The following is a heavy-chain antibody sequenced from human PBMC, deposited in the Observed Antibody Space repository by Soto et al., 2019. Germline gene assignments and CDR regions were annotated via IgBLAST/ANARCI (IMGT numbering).Heavy chain of an antibody. V-gene: IGHV4-30-4*01. CDR1: GGSISSGGYY. Sequence: PSETLSLTCTVSGGSISSGGYYWSWIRQPPGKGLEWIGYIYYSGSTYYNPSLKSRVTISVDTSKNQFSLKLSSVTAADTAVYYCAATGYSSSRDAFDIWGQGTMVTVSS. CDR3: AATGYSSSRDAFDI. J-gene: IGHJ3*02. D-gene: IGHD6-13*01. CDR2: IYYSGST.